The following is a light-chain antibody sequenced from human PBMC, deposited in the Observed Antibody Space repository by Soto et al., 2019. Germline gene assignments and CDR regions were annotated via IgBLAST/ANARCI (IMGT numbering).Light chain of an antibody. CDR1: QSVNSVY. V-gene: IGKV3-20*01. J-gene: IGKJ3*01. CDR2: GAS. Sequence: EIVLTQSPGTLSLSPGERASLSCRADQSVNSVYLAWYQHKPGQAPRLLIYGASDRATGIPDRFSGSGSGTDFTLTISRLEPEDFAVYYCHQYVTAPFTFGPGTKLDI. CDR3: HQYVTAPFT.